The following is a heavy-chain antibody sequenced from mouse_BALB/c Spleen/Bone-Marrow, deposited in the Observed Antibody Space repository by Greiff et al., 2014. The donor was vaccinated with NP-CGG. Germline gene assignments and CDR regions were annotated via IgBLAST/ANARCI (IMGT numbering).Heavy chain of an antibody. Sequence: EVKLMESGGALVQPGGSRKLSCAASGFTFSDYGMAWVRRAPGKGPEWVAFISNLAYSIYYTDTVTGRFTISRENAKNTLYLEMSSLRSEDTAMYYCARETTRGAMDYWGQGTSVTVSS. CDR3: ARETTRGAMDY. CDR1: GFTFSDYG. J-gene: IGHJ4*01. D-gene: IGHD2-1*01. V-gene: IGHV5-15*02. CDR2: ISNLAYSI.